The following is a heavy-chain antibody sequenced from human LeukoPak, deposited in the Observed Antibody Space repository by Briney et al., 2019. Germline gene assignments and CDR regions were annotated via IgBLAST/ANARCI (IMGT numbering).Heavy chain of an antibody. CDR3: ARDSLYGVVDY. Sequence: SETLSLTCTVSGGSISSYYWSWIRQPPGKGLEWIGYIYYSGSTNYNPSLKSRVTISVDTSKNQFSLKLSSVTAEDTAVYYCARDSLYGVVDYWGQGTLVTVSS. J-gene: IGHJ4*02. D-gene: IGHD4-17*01. CDR1: GGSISSYY. CDR2: IYYSGST. V-gene: IGHV4-59*01.